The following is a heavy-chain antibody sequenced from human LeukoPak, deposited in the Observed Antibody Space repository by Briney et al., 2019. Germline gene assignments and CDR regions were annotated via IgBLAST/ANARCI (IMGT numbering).Heavy chain of an antibody. CDR1: GYSFTSYW. CDR3: ARTDYGSFDP. J-gene: IGHJ5*02. V-gene: IGHV5-10-1*01. Sequence: GESLKTSCKGSGYSFTSYWISWVRQMPGKGLEWMGRIDPSDSYTNYSPSFQGHVTISADKSISTAYLQWSSLKASDTAMYYCARTDYGSFDPWGQGTLVTVSS. CDR2: IDPSDSYT. D-gene: IGHD4-17*01.